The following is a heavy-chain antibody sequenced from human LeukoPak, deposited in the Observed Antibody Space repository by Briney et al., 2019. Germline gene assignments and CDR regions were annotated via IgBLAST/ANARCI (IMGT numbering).Heavy chain of an antibody. J-gene: IGHJ4*02. Sequence: SVTLSLTCTVSGGSISSYYWSWIRQPPGKGLEWIGYIYYSGSTNYNPSLKSRVTISVDTSKNQFSLKLSSVTAADTAVYYCASRRAYIAAAGFDYWGQGTLVTVSS. CDR3: ASRRAYIAAAGFDY. CDR1: GGSISSYY. V-gene: IGHV4-59*01. CDR2: IYYSGST. D-gene: IGHD6-13*01.